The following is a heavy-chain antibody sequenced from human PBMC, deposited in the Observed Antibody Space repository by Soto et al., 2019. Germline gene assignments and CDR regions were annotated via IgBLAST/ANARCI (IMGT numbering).Heavy chain of an antibody. CDR3: ARVVATIGP. V-gene: IGHV4-59*01. D-gene: IGHD5-12*01. Sequence: QVQLQESGPRLVKPSETLSLTCSVSGDSISSYYWSWIRQPPWQGLEWSGYIYYSGSTNYNPSFKSRVTISVDTPKNQFSLKLTSVTDADTAVYECARVVATIGPWGQGTLVTVSS. J-gene: IGHJ5*02. CDR2: IYYSGST. CDR1: GDSISSYY.